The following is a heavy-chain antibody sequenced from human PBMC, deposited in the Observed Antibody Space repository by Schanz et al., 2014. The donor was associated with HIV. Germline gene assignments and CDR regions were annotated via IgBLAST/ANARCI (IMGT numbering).Heavy chain of an antibody. CDR1: GFTFSNYG. J-gene: IGHJ4*02. V-gene: IGHV3-30*03. CDR2: MSYDGIRK. Sequence: QVQLVESGGGVVQPGRSLRLSCAASGFTFSNYGMHWVRQAPGKGLEWVAVMSYDGIRKNYADSVKGRFTISRDNSKNTLNLQMKSLRAEDTAVYYCARDLHDYGDARTDYWGQGTLVTVSS. D-gene: IGHD4-17*01. CDR3: ARDLHDYGDARTDY.